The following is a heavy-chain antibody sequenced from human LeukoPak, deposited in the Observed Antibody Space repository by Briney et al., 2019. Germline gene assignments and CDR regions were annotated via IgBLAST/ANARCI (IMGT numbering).Heavy chain of an antibody. J-gene: IGHJ5*02. CDR2: ISSGGHAK. D-gene: IGHD2-8*01. CDR1: GFTFTSYS. CDR3: AGRYCSNGVCPFDR. Sequence: KPGGSLRLSCAASGFTFTSYSMNWVRQTPGKGLEWVSSISSGGHAKHYADSVKGRFTISRDNARNSLYLQMDGLRVEDTAVYFCAGRYCSNGVCPFDRWGQGTLVTVSS. V-gene: IGHV3-21*01.